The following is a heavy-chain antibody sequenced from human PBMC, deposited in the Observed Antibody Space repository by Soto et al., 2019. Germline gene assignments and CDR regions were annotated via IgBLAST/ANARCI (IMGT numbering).Heavy chain of an antibody. J-gene: IGHJ4*02. D-gene: IGHD3-10*01. Sequence: QVQLVESGGGVVQPGRSLRLSCAASGFTFRSYAMHWVRQAPGKGLEWVAFISFDGSNKYYADSVKGRFTISRDNSKNALYLQMNSLRSEDTAVYYCARDSVLSYFDYWGQGTLVTVSS. V-gene: IGHV3-30*01. CDR3: ARDSVLSYFDY. CDR1: GFTFRSYA. CDR2: ISFDGSNK.